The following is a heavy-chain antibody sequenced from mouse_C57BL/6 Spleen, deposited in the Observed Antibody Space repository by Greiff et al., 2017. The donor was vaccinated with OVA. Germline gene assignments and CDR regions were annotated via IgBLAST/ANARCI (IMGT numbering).Heavy chain of an antibody. CDR3: AKGDDYVWYFDV. CDR2: IWRGGST. D-gene: IGHD2-4*01. J-gene: IGHJ1*03. CDR1: GFSLTSYG. V-gene: IGHV2-5*01. Sequence: VKLVESGPGLVQPSQSLSITCTVSGFSLTSYGVHWVRQSPGKGLEWLGVIWRGGSTDYNAAFMSRLSITKDNSKSQVFFKMNSLQADDTAIYYCAKGDDYVWYFDVWGTGTTVTVSS.